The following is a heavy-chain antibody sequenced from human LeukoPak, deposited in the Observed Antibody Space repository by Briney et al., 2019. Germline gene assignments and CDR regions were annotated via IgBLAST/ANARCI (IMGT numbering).Heavy chain of an antibody. V-gene: IGHV4-31*03. CDR1: GGSISSGGYY. Sequence: SETLSLTCTVSGGSISSGGYYWSWIRQHPGKGLEWIGYIYYSGSTYYNPSLKSRVTISVDTSKNQFSLKLSSVTAADTAVYYCARSLRGYSYGPPLWDYWGQGTLVTVSS. J-gene: IGHJ4*02. D-gene: IGHD5-18*01. CDR2: IYYSGST. CDR3: ARSLRGYSYGPPLWDY.